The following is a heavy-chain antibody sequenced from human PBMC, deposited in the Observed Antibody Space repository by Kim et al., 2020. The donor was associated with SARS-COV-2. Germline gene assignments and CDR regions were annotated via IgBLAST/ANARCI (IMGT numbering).Heavy chain of an antibody. CDR3: AKDIGSVLRSFDWFFDY. V-gene: IGHV3-43D*03. Sequence: GGSLRLSCAASGFTFDDYAMHWVRQAPGKGLEWVSLISWDGGSTYYADSVKGRFTISRDNSKNSLYLQMNSLRAEDTALYYCAKDIGSVLRSFDWFFDYWGQGTLVTVSS. CDR2: ISWDGGST. D-gene: IGHD3-9*01. J-gene: IGHJ4*02. CDR1: GFTFDDYA.